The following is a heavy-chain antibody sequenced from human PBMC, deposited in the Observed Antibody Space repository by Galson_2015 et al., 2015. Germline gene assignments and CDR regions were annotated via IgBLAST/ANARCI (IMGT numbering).Heavy chain of an antibody. V-gene: IGHV6-1*01. CDR1: GDSVSSNSAA. D-gene: IGHD6-19*01. CDR3: AREGDSSGWYPMNYYGMYV. J-gene: IGHJ6*02. Sequence: CAISGDSVSSNSAAWNWIRQSPSRGLEWLGRTYYRSKWYNDYAVSVKSRITINPDTSKNQFSLQLNSVTPEDTAVYYCAREGDSSGWYPMNYYGMYVWGQATTVTVSS. CDR2: TYYRSKWYN.